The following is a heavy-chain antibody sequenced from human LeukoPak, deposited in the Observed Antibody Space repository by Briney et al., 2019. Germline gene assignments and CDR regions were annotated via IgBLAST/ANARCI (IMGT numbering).Heavy chain of an antibody. CDR2: IYYSGST. Sequence: SETLSLTCTVSGDSISGSSYYWGWIRQPPGKGLEWIGSIYYSGSTYYNPSLKSRVTISVDTSKNQFSLKLSSVTAADTAVYYCASLGYYYYMDVWGKGTTVTISS. J-gene: IGHJ6*03. V-gene: IGHV4-39*01. CDR1: GDSISGSSYY. CDR3: ASLGYYYYMDV.